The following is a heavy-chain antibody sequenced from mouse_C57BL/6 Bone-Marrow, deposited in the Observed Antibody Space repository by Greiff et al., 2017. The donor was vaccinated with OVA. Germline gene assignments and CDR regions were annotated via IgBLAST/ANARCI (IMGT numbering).Heavy chain of an antibody. CDR2: ISYDGRN. CDR3: AREGRTTTDY. D-gene: IGHD1-1*01. J-gene: IGHJ2*01. CDR1: GYSITSGYY. V-gene: IGHV3-6*01. Sequence: ESGPGLVKPSQSLSLTCSVTGYSITSGYYWNWIRQFPGNKLEWMGYISYDGRNKYNPSLKNRISITRDTSKNQFFLKLNSVTTEDTATYYCAREGRTTTDYWGQGTTLTVSS.